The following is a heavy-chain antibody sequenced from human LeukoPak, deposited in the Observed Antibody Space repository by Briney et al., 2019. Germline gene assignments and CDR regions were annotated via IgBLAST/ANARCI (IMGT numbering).Heavy chain of an antibody. J-gene: IGHJ5*02. Sequence: GASVKVSCKASGYTFTSYDINWVRQATGQGLEWMGWMNPNSGNTGYAQKFQGRATMTRNTSISTAYMELSSLRSEDTAVYYCARGKRFLEWLPRSRLPNWFDHWGQGTLVTVSS. CDR3: ARGKRFLEWLPRSRLPNWFDH. V-gene: IGHV1-8*01. CDR2: MNPNSGNT. CDR1: GYTFTSYD. D-gene: IGHD3-3*01.